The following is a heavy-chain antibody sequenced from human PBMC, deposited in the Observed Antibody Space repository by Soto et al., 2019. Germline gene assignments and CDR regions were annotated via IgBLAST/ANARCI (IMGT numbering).Heavy chain of an antibody. V-gene: IGHV2-5*02. D-gene: IGHD5-12*01. Sequence: QITLKESGPTLVKPTQTLTLTCTFSGFSLSTSGVGVGWIRQPPGKALEWLALIYWDDEKRYSPSLKSRLTITKDTPKNQVLLTITNMEPVDTATYYCAHVYGGYDNFDYWGQGTLVTVSS. CDR3: AHVYGGYDNFDY. CDR1: GFSLSTSGVG. J-gene: IGHJ4*02. CDR2: IYWDDEK.